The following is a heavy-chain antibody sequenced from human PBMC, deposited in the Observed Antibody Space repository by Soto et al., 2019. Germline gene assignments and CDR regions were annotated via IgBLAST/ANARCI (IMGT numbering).Heavy chain of an antibody. V-gene: IGHV4-34*01. CDR1: GGSFTDYY. J-gene: IGHJ6*02. Sequence: QVQLRQWGAGLLKPSETLVLTCAVSGGSFTDYYWGWIRQSPGKGLEWIGEINHSASSTYNPSLGSRVTILVDTSKKQCSLRLTSVTAADTAMYYCARGEYDSSGLYSWAPLGFDVWGQGTTVTVSS. D-gene: IGHD3-22*01. CDR2: INHSASS. CDR3: ARGEYDSSGLYSWAPLGFDV.